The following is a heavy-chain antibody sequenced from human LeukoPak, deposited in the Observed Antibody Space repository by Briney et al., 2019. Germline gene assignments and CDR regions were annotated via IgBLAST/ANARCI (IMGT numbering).Heavy chain of an antibody. J-gene: IGHJ4*02. D-gene: IGHD1-26*01. CDR1: GFTFSSYA. V-gene: IGHV3-30-3*01. CDR3: AREGGMGAFGY. Sequence: PGGSLRLSCAASGFTFSSYAMHWVRQAPGKGLEWVAVISYDGSNKYYADSVKGRFTISRDNSKNTLYLQMNSLRAEDTAVYYCAREGGMGAFGYWGQGTLVTVPS. CDR2: ISYDGSNK.